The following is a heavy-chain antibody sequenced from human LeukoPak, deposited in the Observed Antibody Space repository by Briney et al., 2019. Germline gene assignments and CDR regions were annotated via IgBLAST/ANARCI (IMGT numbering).Heavy chain of an antibody. V-gene: IGHV4-39*07. D-gene: IGHD3-16*01. J-gene: IGHJ4*02. CDR1: GGSISSGSYY. CDR2: INHSGST. CDR3: ARGGGNFDF. Sequence: SETLSLTCTVSGGSISSGSYYWTWIRQPPGKGLEWIGEINHSGSTNYNPSLKSRVTISVDTSKNQFSLKLSSVTAADTAVYYCARGGGNFDFWGQGTLVTVSS.